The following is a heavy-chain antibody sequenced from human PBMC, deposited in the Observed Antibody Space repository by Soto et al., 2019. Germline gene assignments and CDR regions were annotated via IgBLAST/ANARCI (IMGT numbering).Heavy chain of an antibody. CDR1: GYTFTSYD. CDR3: ARGRYYDFWSGYYTRGIGAHDAFDI. J-gene: IGHJ3*02. V-gene: IGHV1-8*01. Sequence: ASVKVSFKASGYTFTSYDINWVRQATGQGLEWMGWMNPNSGNTGYAQKFQGRVTMTRNTSIGTAYMELSSLRSEDTAVYYCARGRYYDFWSGYYTRGIGAHDAFDIWGQGTMVTVSS. CDR2: MNPNSGNT. D-gene: IGHD3-3*01.